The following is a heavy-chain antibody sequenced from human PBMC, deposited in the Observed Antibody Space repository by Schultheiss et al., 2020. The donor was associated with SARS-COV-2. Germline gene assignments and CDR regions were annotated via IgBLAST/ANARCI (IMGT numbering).Heavy chain of an antibody. D-gene: IGHD3-16*01. J-gene: IGHJ4*02. V-gene: IGHV3-9*01. Sequence: GGSLRLSCAASGFTFDDYAMHWVRQAPGKGLEWVSGISWNSGSIGYADSVKGRFTISRDNAKNSLYLQMNSLRAEDTALYYCARDREVWDYWGQGTLVTVSS. CDR3: ARDREVWDY. CDR1: GFTFDDYA. CDR2: ISWNSGSI.